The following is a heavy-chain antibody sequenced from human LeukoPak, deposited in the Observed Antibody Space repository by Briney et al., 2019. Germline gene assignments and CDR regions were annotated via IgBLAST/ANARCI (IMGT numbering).Heavy chain of an antibody. CDR3: ARVLVSNYYGSGSYEP. D-gene: IGHD3-10*01. CDR1: GYTFTAHY. J-gene: IGHJ5*02. CDR2: INAGNGNT. V-gene: IGHV1-3*01. Sequence: ASVKVSCKASGYTFTAHYLHWVRQAPGQRLEWMGWINAGNGNTKYSQKFQGRVTITRDTSASTAYMELSSLRSEDTAVYYCARVLVSNYYGSGSYEPWGQGTLVTVSS.